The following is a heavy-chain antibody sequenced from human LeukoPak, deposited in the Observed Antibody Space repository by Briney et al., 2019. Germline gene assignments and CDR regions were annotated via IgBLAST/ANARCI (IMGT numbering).Heavy chain of an antibody. J-gene: IGHJ4*02. CDR1: GFSHNNYA. CDR2: ISDSGGTT. V-gene: IGHV3-23*01. D-gene: IGHD3-10*01. CDR3: AKSLRGSWPFDH. Sequence: PGGSLGLSCVFSGFSHNNYAMSWVRQAPGKGLEWVSTISDSGGTTYYADSVKGRLTISRDNSKNTVFLQMNSLRAEDTALYYCAKSLRGSWPFDHWGQGALVTVSS.